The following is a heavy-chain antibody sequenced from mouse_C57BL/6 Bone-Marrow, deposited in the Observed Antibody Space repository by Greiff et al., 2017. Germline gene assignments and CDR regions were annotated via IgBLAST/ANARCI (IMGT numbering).Heavy chain of an antibody. CDR1: GYAFTSYL. D-gene: IGHD1-1*01. CDR2: INPGSGGT. CDR3: ARLIRCSLYLDV. Sequence: VQLQQSGAELVRPGTSVKVSCKASGYAFTSYLIEWVKQRPGKGLEWIGVINPGSGGTNYHQKFKGKATLTADKSTSTAYMQLTSLTSKGSAVYFCARLIRCSLYLDVWGTGTTVTDSS. J-gene: IGHJ1*03. V-gene: IGHV1-54*01.